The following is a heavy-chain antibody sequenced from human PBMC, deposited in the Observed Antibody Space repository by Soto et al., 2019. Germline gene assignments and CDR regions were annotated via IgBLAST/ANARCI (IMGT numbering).Heavy chain of an antibody. J-gene: IGHJ5*02. CDR3: ARGGSSWPNWFDP. CDR1: GYTFTGYY. Sequence: AASVKVSCKASGYTFTGYYMHWVRQAPGQGLEWMGWINPNSGGTNYAQKFQGWVTMTRDTSISTAYMELSRLRSDDTAVYYCARGGSSWPNWFDPWGQGTLVTVSS. V-gene: IGHV1-2*04. D-gene: IGHD6-13*01. CDR2: INPNSGGT.